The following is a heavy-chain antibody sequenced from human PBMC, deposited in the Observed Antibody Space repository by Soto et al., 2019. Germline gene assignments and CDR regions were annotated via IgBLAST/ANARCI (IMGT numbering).Heavy chain of an antibody. Sequence: QVHLVQSGAEVKKPGSSVKVSCKASGGTFSNYSINWVRQAPGQGLEWMGRIIPFLGVVNSAQKFQGKVTMCAHKSTSTAYMELSSTRAGDTALYYCARVRDYEGAYFDSCAQGTRVTVSS. V-gene: IGHV1-69*02. D-gene: IGHD4-17*01. CDR2: IIPFLGVV. CDR1: GGTFSNYS. CDR3: ARVRDYEGAYFDS. J-gene: IGHJ4*02.